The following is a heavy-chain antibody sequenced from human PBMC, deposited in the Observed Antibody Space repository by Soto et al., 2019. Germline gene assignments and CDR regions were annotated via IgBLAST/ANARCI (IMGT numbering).Heavy chain of an antibody. CDR1: GGSISSGDYY. Sequence: TLSLTCTVSGGSISSGDYYWSWIRQPPGKGLEWIGYIYYSGSTYYNPSLKSRVTISVDTSKNQLSLKLSSVTAADTAVYYCARYSGYEGLRFDPWGQGTLVTVSS. V-gene: IGHV4-30-4*01. D-gene: IGHD5-12*01. J-gene: IGHJ5*02. CDR2: IYYSGST. CDR3: ARYSGYEGLRFDP.